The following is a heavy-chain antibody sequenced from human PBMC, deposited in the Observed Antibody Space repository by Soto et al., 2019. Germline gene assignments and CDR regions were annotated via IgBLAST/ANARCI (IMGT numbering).Heavy chain of an antibody. CDR1: GFTFSSYA. CDR3: ARKELGRDY. D-gene: IGHD7-27*01. Sequence: QVQLVESGGGVVQPGRSLRLSCAASGFTFSSYAMHWVRQAPGKGLEWVAVISYDGSNKYYADSVKGRFTISRDNSKNTLYLQMNSRRAEDTAVYYCARKELGRDYWGQGTLVTVSS. CDR2: ISYDGSNK. V-gene: IGHV3-30-3*01. J-gene: IGHJ4*02.